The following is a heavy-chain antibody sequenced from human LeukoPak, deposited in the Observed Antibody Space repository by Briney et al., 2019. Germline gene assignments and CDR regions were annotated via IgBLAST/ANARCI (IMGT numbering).Heavy chain of an antibody. J-gene: IGHJ5*02. Sequence: SETLSVTCTVSGGSISSYYWSWIRQPPGKGLEWIGYIYYSGSTNYNPSLKSRVTIPVDTSKNQFSLKLSPVTAADTAVYYCARRNGFTRVYWFDPWGQGTLVTVSS. CDR2: IYYSGST. D-gene: IGHD6-13*01. CDR3: ARRNGFTRVYWFDP. CDR1: GGSISSYY. V-gene: IGHV4-59*01.